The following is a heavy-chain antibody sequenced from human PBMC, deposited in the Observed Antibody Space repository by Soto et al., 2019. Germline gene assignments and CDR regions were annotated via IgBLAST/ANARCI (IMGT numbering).Heavy chain of an antibody. D-gene: IGHD2-21*02. CDR3: ASKAAGGGDWDAVDS. J-gene: IGHJ4*02. CDR1: GGIFSSNT. Sequence: QVYLVQSGAEVKKPGSSVKISCKASGGIFSSNTINWVRQAAGQGLEWMGGIIPLFGTANYAEKFQGRVTITAAKSTKTEYMEVTSLRSEDTAVYYCASKAAGGGDWDAVDSGGEGTPVTVSS. CDR2: IIPLFGTA. V-gene: IGHV1-69*06.